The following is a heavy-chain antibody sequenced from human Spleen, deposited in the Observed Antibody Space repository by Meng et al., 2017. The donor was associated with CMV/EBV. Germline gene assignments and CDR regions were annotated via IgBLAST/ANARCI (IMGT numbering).Heavy chain of an antibody. CDR1: SSIW. CDR3: AKIERRRILRYCGCGCSTTDY. D-gene: IGHD2-21*02. CDR2: IERSGST. Sequence: SSIWWTWVSQVPEKGLEGIEEIERSGSTIGNPSLKNRFTITVDMFKNQLSLKLGSVTATDTAVYYCAKIERRRILRYCGCGCSTTDYWGQGTLVTVSS. V-gene: IGHV4-4*02. J-gene: IGHJ4*02.